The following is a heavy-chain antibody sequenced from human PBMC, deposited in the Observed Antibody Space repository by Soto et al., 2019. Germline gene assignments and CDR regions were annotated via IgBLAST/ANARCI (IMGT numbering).Heavy chain of an antibody. CDR3: ARARFCTSTSCYHYFDF. V-gene: IGHV1-3*01. D-gene: IGHD2-2*01. CDR1: GYLFTDFG. J-gene: IGHJ4*02. Sequence: GASVKVSCKASGYLFTDFGIHWVRQAPGQRLEWLGWIISVNDKTLYSPKFQVRLAITRDTSANTAYMDLYSLRSEDSAVYNCARARFCTSTSCYHYFDFWGQGTLVTVSS. CDR2: IISVNDKT.